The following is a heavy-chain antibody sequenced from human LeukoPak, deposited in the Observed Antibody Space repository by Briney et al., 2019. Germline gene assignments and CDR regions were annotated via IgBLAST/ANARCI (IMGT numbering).Heavy chain of an antibody. V-gene: IGHV4-39*07. Sequence: SETLSLTCIVSGGSISSSSYYWGWSRQPPGKGLEWIGSIYYSGSTYYNPSLKSRVTISVDTSKNQFSLKLSSVTAADTAVYFCARGPYSYDSSGAFDIWGQGTMVTVSS. D-gene: IGHD3-22*01. CDR1: GGSISSSSYY. CDR3: ARGPYSYDSSGAFDI. J-gene: IGHJ3*02. CDR2: IYYSGST.